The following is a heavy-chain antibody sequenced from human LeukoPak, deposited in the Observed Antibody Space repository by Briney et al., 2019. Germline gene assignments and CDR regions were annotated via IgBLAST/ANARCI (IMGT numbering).Heavy chain of an antibody. CDR3: ARDQTCSSTSCYTFPRYFQH. Sequence: PGGSLRLSCAASGFTFSTYWMSWLRQAPGKGLEWVANIKHDGSEKYYVDSVKGRFTISRDNAQNSLYLQMSSLRAEDTAVYYCARDQTCSSTSCYTFPRYFQHWGQGTLVTVSS. CDR2: IKHDGSEK. CDR1: GFTFSTYW. J-gene: IGHJ1*01. V-gene: IGHV3-7*01. D-gene: IGHD2-2*02.